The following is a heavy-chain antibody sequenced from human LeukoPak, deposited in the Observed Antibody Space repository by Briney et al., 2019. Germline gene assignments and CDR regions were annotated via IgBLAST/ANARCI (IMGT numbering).Heavy chain of an antibody. CDR1: GFTFSSYG. V-gene: IGHV3-23*01. J-gene: IGHJ4*02. CDR3: ARSQGPYDY. Sequence: GGSLRLSCAASGFTFSSYGMSWVRQAPGKGLEWVSAISGSGGSTYYADSVKGRFTISRDNSKNTLYLQMNSLRAEGTAIYYCARSQGPYDYWGQGTLVTVSS. CDR2: ISGSGGST.